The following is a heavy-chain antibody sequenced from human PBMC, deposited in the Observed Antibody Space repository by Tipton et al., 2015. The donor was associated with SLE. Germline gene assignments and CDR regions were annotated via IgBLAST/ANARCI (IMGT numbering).Heavy chain of an antibody. V-gene: IGHV1-3*01. D-gene: IGHD1-26*01. CDR2: INAGNGST. CDR1: GYTFTSYA. J-gene: IGHJ6*03. Sequence: QSGAEVKKPGASVKVSCKASGYTFTSYAMHWVRQDPGQRLEWMGWINAGNGSTKYSQKFQGRVTITRDTSASTAYMELSSLRSEDTAVYYCASGMTDYYYYMDVWGKGTTVTVSS. CDR3: ASGMTDYYYYMDV.